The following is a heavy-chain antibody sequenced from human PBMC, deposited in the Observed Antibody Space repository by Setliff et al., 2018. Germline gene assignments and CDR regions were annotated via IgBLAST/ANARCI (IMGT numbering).Heavy chain of an antibody. CDR1: GFTFSDYY. CDR2: ITSSGTTT. D-gene: IGHD1-1*01. V-gene: IGHV3-11*04. J-gene: IGHJ6*03. Sequence: GSLRLSCAASGFTFSDYYMSWIRQAPGKGLEWVSYITSSGTTTFYTDSVKGRFAISRDNAKNTLYLQMNSLRAEDTAVYYCARDREGDGNYYMDVWGKGTTVTVSS. CDR3: ARDREGDGNYYMDV.